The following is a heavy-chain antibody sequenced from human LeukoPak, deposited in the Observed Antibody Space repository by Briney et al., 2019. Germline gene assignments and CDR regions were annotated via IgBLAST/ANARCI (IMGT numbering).Heavy chain of an antibody. V-gene: IGHV3-23*01. Sequence: GGSLRLSCAASGFTFSSYAMSWVRQAPGKGLEWVSAIGGSGATTYYVDSVKGRFTISRDNSKNTLYLQINSLIAEDTAVYYCASSRWLRHFDYWGQGTLVTVYS. CDR3: ASSRWLRHFDY. D-gene: IGHD5-12*01. CDR2: IGGSGATT. J-gene: IGHJ4*02. CDR1: GFTFSSYA.